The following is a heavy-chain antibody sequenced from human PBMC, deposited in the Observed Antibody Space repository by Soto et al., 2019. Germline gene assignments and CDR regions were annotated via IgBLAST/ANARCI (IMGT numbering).Heavy chain of an antibody. D-gene: IGHD4-17*01. CDR2: IWYDGSNK. V-gene: IGHV3-33*01. J-gene: IGHJ4*02. CDR1: GFTFSSYG. Sequence: PGGSLRLSCAASGFTFSSYGMHWVRQAPGKGLERVAVIWYDGSNKYYADSVKGRFTISRDNSKNTLYLQMNSLRAEDTAVYYCARDPDLGFRRVTTYFDYWGQGTLVTVSS. CDR3: ARDPDLGFRRVTTYFDY.